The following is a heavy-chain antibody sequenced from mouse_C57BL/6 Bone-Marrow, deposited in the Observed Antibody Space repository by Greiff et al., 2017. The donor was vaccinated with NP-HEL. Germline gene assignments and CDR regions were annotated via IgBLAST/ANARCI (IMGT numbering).Heavy chain of an antibody. Sequence: EVQLQQSGPGLVKPSPSLSLTCSVTGYSFTSGYYWNWIRQLPGNQLEWMGYISYDGSNNYNPSFKNRISITLDTSSNPFFLKLNSVTTEDTATYCGAQGGGNYGFAYWGQGTLVTVSA. CDR2: ISYDGSN. CDR1: GYSFTSGYY. D-gene: IGHD2-1*01. V-gene: IGHV3-6*01. J-gene: IGHJ3*01. CDR3: AQGGGNYGFAY.